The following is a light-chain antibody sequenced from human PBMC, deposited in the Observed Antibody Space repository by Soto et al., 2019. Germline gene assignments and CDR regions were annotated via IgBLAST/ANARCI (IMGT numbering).Light chain of an antibody. CDR3: QQRVNTPWT. CDR2: SAS. J-gene: IGKJ1*01. V-gene: IGKV1-39*01. CDR1: QSIRSY. Sequence: DIQMTQSPSSLSASVGDRVTITCRASQSIRSYLNWYQQKPGKDPNLLIYSASSLESGVPSRVCGSGSGADCTLTISSLQPEDFATYYCQQRVNTPWTFGQGTKVEIK.